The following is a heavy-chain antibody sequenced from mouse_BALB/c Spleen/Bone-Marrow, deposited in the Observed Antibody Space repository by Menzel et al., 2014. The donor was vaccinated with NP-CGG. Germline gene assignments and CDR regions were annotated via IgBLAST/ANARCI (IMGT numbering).Heavy chain of an antibody. D-gene: IGHD1-1*01. J-gene: IGHJ1*01. CDR2: ISSGGTYT. V-gene: IGHV5-6*01. Sequence: EVQVVESGGDLVKPGGSLKLSCAAPGFTFSSYGMSWVRQTPDKGLEWVATISSGGTYTFYPDSVKGRFTISRDNAKNTLYLQMSSLKSEDTAMYYCTRQGSDGYDSREDWYFDVWGAGTTVTVSS. CDR1: GFTFSSYG. CDR3: TRQGSDGYDSREDWYFDV.